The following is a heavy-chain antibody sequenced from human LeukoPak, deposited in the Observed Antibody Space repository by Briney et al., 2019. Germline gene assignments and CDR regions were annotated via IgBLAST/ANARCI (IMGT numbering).Heavy chain of an antibody. CDR3: ARTYYYDSSGPVTDY. D-gene: IGHD3-22*01. Sequence: ASVKVSCKASGYTFTGYYMHWVRQAPGQGLEWMGWINPNSGGTNYAQKFQGRVTMTRDTSISTAYMELNRLRSDDTAVYYCARTYYYDSSGPVTDYWGQGTLVTVSS. J-gene: IGHJ4*02. CDR2: INPNSGGT. CDR1: GYTFTGYY. V-gene: IGHV1-2*02.